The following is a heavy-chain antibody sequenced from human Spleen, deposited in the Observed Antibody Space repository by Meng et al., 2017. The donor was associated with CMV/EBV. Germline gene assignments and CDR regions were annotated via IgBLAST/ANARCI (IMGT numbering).Heavy chain of an antibody. D-gene: IGHD3-3*01. Sequence: SETLSLTCNVSGGSITGFYWTWIRQPPGKGLQWIGYVFYTGDTNYNPSLKSRVTISVGTSKNQFSLKLSSVTAADTAVYYCARNEVGLRLLEWRGYYYYGMDVWGQGTTVTVSS. CDR1: GGSITGFY. J-gene: IGHJ6*02. CDR2: VFYTGDT. V-gene: IGHV4-59*01. CDR3: ARNEVGLRLLEWRGYYYYGMDV.